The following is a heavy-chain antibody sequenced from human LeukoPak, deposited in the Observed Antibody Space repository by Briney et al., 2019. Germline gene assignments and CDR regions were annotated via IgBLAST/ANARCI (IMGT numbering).Heavy chain of an antibody. Sequence: SETLSLTCTVSGGSINTPNYYWGWMRQTPGKGLEWIGNIFYSGGTYYSPSLTSRVTISLDTSRNQFSLKLNSVTAADTAVYYCASTSYSSGWYGGYWGQGTLVTVSS. V-gene: IGHV4-39*07. CDR1: GGSINTPNYY. CDR2: IFYSGGT. J-gene: IGHJ4*02. D-gene: IGHD6-19*01. CDR3: ASTSYSSGWYGGY.